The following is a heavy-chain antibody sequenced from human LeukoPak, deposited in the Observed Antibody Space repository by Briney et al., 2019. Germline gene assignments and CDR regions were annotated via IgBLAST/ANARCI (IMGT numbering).Heavy chain of an antibody. Sequence: PGGSLRLSCAASGFTFSVYSFNWVRQAPGKGLEWVSSISSSSSYKYYADSLKGRFTISRDNAKNSLYLQVNSLRAEDTAVCYCARINDIDNSYHLDFWGHGTLVTVSS. CDR2: ISSSSSYK. V-gene: IGHV3-21*01. CDR1: GFTFSVYS. J-gene: IGHJ4*01. D-gene: IGHD2-15*01. CDR3: ARINDIDNSYHLDF.